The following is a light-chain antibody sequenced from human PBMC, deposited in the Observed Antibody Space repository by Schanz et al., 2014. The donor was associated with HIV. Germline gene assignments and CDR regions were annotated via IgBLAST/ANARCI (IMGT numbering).Light chain of an antibody. CDR1: SSDVGTYNY. CDR2: DVS. CDR3: ATWDDSLSGV. J-gene: IGLJ3*02. V-gene: IGLV2-14*01. Sequence: QSALTQPASVSGSPGQSITISCTGTSSDVGTYNYVSWYQQHPGKVPKVMIYDVSNRPSGVPDRFSGSKSGTSASLAISGLESDDEADYYCATWDDSLSGVFGGGTKVTVL.